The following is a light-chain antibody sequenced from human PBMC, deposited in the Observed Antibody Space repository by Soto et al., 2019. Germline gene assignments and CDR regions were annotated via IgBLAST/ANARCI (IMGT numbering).Light chain of an antibody. CDR1: QSVSSN. V-gene: IGKV3-15*01. CDR2: GAS. Sequence: EIVMTQSPATLSVSPGERATLSCRASQSVSSNLAWYQKIPGQAPRLLIYGASTRATGIPARFSGSGSGTDFTLTISSLQSEDFAVYYCQQYNNWPPYTFGQGTKLEIK. J-gene: IGKJ2*01. CDR3: QQYNNWPPYT.